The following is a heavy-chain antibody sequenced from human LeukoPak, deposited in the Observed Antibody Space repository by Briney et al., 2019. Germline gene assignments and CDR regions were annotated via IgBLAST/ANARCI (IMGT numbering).Heavy chain of an antibody. V-gene: IGHV3-21*01. CDR1: GFTFSSYS. Sequence: GGSLRLSCAASGFTFSSYSMNWVRQAPGKGLEWVSSISSSSSYIYYADSVKGRFTISRDNAKNSLCLQMNSLRAEDTAVYYCAMMSLTPFDYWGQGTLVTVSS. CDR2: ISSSSSYI. J-gene: IGHJ4*02. CDR3: AMMSLTPFDY.